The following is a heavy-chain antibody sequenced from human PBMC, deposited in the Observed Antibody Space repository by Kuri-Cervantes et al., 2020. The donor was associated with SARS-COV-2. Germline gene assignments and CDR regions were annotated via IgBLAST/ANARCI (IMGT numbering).Heavy chain of an antibody. V-gene: IGHV3-21*01. D-gene: IGHD6-13*01. CDR1: GFTFSSYS. Sequence: GGSLRLSCAASGFTFSSYSMNWVRQAPGKGLEWVSSISSSSYIYYADSVKGRFTISRDNAKNSLYLQMNSLRAEDTAVYYCARDAHSTPGGYWGQGTLVTVSS. J-gene: IGHJ4*02. CDR2: ISSSSYI. CDR3: ARDAHSTPGGY.